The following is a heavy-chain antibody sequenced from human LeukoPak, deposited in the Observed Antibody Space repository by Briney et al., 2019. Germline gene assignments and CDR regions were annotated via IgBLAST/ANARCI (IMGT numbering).Heavy chain of an antibody. Sequence: GGSLRLSCAASGFTFSSYSMNWVRQAPGKGLEWVSSISSSSSYIYYADSEKGRFTISRDNAKNSLYLQMNSLRAEDTAVYYCARDYTVLNWFDPWGQGTLVTVSS. CDR3: ARDYTVLNWFDP. D-gene: IGHD5/OR15-5a*01. V-gene: IGHV3-21*01. CDR1: GFTFSSYS. J-gene: IGHJ5*02. CDR2: ISSSSSYI.